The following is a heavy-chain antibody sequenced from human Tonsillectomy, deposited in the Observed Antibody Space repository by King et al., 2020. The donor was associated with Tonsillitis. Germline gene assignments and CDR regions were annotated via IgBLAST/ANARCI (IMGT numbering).Heavy chain of an antibody. J-gene: IGHJ4*02. D-gene: IGHD7-27*01. CDR3: PTDPNRGSPPFDY. CDR1: GFTFSNAW. CDR2: IKSKTDGGTT. V-gene: IGHV3-15*01. Sequence: VQLVESGGGLVKPGGSLRLSCAASGFTFSNAWMSWVRQAPGKGLEWVGRIKSKTDGGTTDYAAPVKGRFTISRDDSKNTLYLQMNSLKTEDTAVYYCPTDPNRGSPPFDYWPQGTLVPVSS.